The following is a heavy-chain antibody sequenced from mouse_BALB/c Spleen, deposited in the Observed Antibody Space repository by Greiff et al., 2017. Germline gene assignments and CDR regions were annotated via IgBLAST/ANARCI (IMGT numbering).Heavy chain of an antibody. CDR2: ISSGSSTI. CDR3: ARREYDDYWYFDV. V-gene: IGHV5-17*02. Sequence: EVKLVESGGGLVQPGGSRKLSCAASGFTFSSFGMHWVRQAPEKGLEWVAYISSGSSTIYYADTVKGRFTISRDNPKNTLFLQMTSLRSEDTAMYYCARREYDDYWYFDVWGAGTTVTVSS. J-gene: IGHJ1*01. D-gene: IGHD2-3*01. CDR1: GFTFSSFG.